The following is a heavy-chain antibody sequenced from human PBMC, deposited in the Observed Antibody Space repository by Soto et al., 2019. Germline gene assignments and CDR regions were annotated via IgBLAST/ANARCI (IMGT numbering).Heavy chain of an antibody. CDR3: AKIGPNCSSTSCYPYHFDY. J-gene: IGHJ4*02. CDR1: GFTFSSYA. D-gene: IGHD2-2*01. CDR2: ISGSGGST. V-gene: IGHV3-23*01. Sequence: EVQLLESGGGLVQPGGSLRLSCAASGFTFSSYAMSWVRQAPGKGLEWVSAISGSGGSTYYADSVKGRFTISRDNSKNTLYLQMNSLRAEDTAVYYCAKIGPNCSSTSCYPYHFDYWGQGTLVTVSS.